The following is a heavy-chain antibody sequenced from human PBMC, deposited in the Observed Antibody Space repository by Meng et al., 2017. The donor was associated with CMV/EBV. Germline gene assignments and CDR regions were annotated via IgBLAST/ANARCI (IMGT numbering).Heavy chain of an antibody. CDR3: AREIVVVPAAIDNWFDP. CDR2: IYTSGST. D-gene: IGHD2-2*02. J-gene: IGHJ5*02. Sequence: QVLLQGSGPGLVKPSATLSLHCTVSGGSISSYYWSWIRQPAGKGLEWIGRIYTSGSTNYNPSLKSRVTKSVDTSKNQFSLKLSSVTAADTAVYYCAREIVVVPAAIDNWFDPWGQGTLVTVSS. V-gene: IGHV4-4*07. CDR1: GGSISSYY.